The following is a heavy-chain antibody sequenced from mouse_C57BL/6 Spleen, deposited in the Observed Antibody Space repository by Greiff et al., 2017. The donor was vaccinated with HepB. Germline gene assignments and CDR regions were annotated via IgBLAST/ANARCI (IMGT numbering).Heavy chain of an antibody. CDR2: IYPRSGNT. D-gene: IGHD1-1*01. CDR1: GYTFTSYG. Sequence: VKLMESGAELARPGASVKLSCKASGYTFTSYGISWVKQRTGQGLEWIGEIYPRSGNTYYNEKFKGKATLTADKSSSTAYMELRSLTSEDSAVYFCARKGDGSSYFDYWGQGTTLTVSS. V-gene: IGHV1-81*01. J-gene: IGHJ2*01. CDR3: ARKGDGSSYFDY.